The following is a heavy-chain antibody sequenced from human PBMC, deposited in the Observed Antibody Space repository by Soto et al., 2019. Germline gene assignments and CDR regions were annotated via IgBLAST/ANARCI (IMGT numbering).Heavy chain of an antibody. Sequence: SETLSLTCTVSGGSISSSSYYWGWIRQPPGKGLEWIGSIYYSGSTYYNPSLKSRVTISVDTSKNPFSLKLSSVTAADTAVYYCARHGKIFRGYCSGGSCYSEFDYWGQGTLVTVSS. CDR3: ARHGKIFRGYCSGGSCYSEFDY. CDR2: IYYSGST. D-gene: IGHD2-15*01. J-gene: IGHJ4*02. V-gene: IGHV4-39*01. CDR1: GGSISSSSYY.